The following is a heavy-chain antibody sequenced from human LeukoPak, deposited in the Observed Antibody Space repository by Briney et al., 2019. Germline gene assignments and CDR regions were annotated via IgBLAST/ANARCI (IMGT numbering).Heavy chain of an antibody. CDR3: ATLTTVTSSWFDP. J-gene: IGHJ5*02. D-gene: IGHD4-11*01. Sequence: ASVNVSCKASVYTFTGYYMHWVRQAPGQGLEWMGWINPKSSGTNYAQKFQGRVTMTRDTSISTAFMGLSRLRSDDTAVYYCATLTTVTSSWFDPWGQGTLVTVSS. CDR1: VYTFTGYY. V-gene: IGHV1-2*02. CDR2: INPKSSGT.